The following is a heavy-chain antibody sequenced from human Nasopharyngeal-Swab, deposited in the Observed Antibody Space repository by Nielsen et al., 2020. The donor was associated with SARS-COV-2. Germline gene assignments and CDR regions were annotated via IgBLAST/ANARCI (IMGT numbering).Heavy chain of an antibody. CDR3: TTDFYFDY. J-gene: IGHJ4*02. CDR2: IGDKDHNYAT. Sequence: GESLKISCAASGPIFSASAIHWVRQASGKGLEWVGRIGDKDHNYATTYGASVQGRFTISRDDSKNTAFLQMDSLKTEDTALYYCTTDFYFDYWGQGTLVTVSS. V-gene: IGHV3-73*01. CDR1: GPIFSASA.